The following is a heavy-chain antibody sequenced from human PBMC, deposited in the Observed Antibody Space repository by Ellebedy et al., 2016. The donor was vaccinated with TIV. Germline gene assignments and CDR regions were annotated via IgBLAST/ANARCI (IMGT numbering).Heavy chain of an antibody. CDR3: SKVSIARNWNDVVQTY. V-gene: IGHV3-30*18. D-gene: IGHD1-1*01. CDR2: ISYAGSYK. CDR1: GFTFSHFG. Sequence: GESLKISXEASGFTFSHFGMHWVRKAPGKGLEWVAVISYAGSYKYYADSVKGRFTISRDNSKRTLYLQMNSLRVDDTAVYYCSKVSIARNWNDVVQTYWGQGTPVTVSS. J-gene: IGHJ4*02.